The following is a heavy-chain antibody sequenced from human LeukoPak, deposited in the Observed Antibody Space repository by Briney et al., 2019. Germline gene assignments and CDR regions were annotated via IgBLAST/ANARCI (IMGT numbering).Heavy chain of an antibody. D-gene: IGHD4-17*01. CDR3: ARGYGDPTRFDY. Sequence: SETLSLTCTVSGGSISSYYWSWIRQPPGKGLEWIGYIYYSGSTNYNPSLKSRVTISVDTSKNQFSLKLSSVTAADAAVYYCARGYGDPTRFDYWGQGTLVTVSS. CDR2: IYYSGST. V-gene: IGHV4-59*01. CDR1: GGSISSYY. J-gene: IGHJ4*02.